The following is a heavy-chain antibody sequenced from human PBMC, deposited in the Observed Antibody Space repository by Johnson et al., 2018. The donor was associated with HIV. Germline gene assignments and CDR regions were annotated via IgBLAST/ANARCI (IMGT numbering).Heavy chain of an antibody. V-gene: IGHV3-66*01. Sequence: EVQLVESGGGLVQPGGSLRLSCAASGFSVSSSYMSWVRQAPGKGLEWVSVIYSDGSTYYADSVQARFTISRDDARNTLYLQMNSLRAEDTALYYCARSHRYGTMMATIRPFDIWGQGTMVTVSS. CDR2: IYSDGST. J-gene: IGHJ3*02. D-gene: IGHD5-12*01. CDR1: GFSVSSSY. CDR3: ARSHRYGTMMATIRPFDI.